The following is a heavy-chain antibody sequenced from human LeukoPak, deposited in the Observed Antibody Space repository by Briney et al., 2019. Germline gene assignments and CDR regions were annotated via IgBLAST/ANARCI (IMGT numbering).Heavy chain of an antibody. CDR3: ARGFEADSGSYLVDY. CDR2: ISYDGSNK. Sequence: GGSLRLSCAASGSTFSSYAMHWVRQAPGKGLEWVAVISYDGSNKYYADSVKGRFTISRDNSKNTLYLQMNSLRPEDTAVYYCARGFEADSGSYLVDYWGQGTLVTVSS. V-gene: IGHV3-30-3*01. J-gene: IGHJ4*02. D-gene: IGHD1-26*01. CDR1: GSTFSSYA.